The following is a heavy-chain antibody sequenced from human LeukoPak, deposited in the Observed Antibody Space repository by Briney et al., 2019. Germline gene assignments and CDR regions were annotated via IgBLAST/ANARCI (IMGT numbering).Heavy chain of an antibody. Sequence: PGRSLRPSCAASGFSFSNYWMTCVRQAPGKGLEWVAHINQDGSEEHYMDSVKARFTISRDNAKNSLSLQMNSLRAEDTAVYYCVRDGGVSGYDLLDYWGQGTLVTVSS. CDR1: GFSFSNYW. V-gene: IGHV3-7*01. CDR3: VRDGGVSGYDLLDY. J-gene: IGHJ4*02. CDR2: INQDGSEE. D-gene: IGHD5-12*01.